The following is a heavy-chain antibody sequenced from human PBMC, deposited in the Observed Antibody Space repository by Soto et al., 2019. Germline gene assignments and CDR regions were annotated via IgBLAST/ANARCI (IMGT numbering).Heavy chain of an antibody. CDR2: ISGSGGST. V-gene: IGHV3-23*01. CDR1: GFTFSSYA. CDR3: AKDSLTHYYDSSVSEPERGCYFDY. J-gene: IGHJ4*02. D-gene: IGHD3-22*01. Sequence: EVQLLESGGGLVQPGGSLRLSCAASGFTFSSYAMSWVRQAPGKGLEWVSAISGSGGSTYYADSVKGRFTISRDNSKNTLYLQMNSLRADDTAVYYCAKDSLTHYYDSSVSEPERGCYFDYWGQGTLVTVSS.